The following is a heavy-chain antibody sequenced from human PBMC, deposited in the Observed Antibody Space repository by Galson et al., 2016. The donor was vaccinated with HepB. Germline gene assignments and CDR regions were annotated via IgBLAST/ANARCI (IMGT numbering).Heavy chain of an antibody. CDR1: GFTFSSYG. D-gene: IGHD5-18*01. V-gene: IGHV3-33*06. CDR3: AKDGGYTYALGY. Sequence: SLRLSCAASGFTFSSYGTHWVRQAPGKGLEWVAVIWYDGSNKYYADSVKGRFTISRDNSKNTLYLQMNRLRAEDTAVYYCAKDGGYTYALGYWGRGTLVTVSS. J-gene: IGHJ4*02. CDR2: IWYDGSNK.